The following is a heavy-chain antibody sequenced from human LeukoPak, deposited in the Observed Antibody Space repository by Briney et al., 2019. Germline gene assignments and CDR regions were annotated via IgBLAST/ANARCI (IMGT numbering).Heavy chain of an antibody. CDR3: ARQYSSSSAEYFQH. J-gene: IGHJ1*01. CDR2: ISGSGGST. V-gene: IGHV3-23*01. D-gene: IGHD6-6*01. CDR1: GFTFSSYA. Sequence: PGGSLRLSCAASGFTFSSYAMSWVRQAPGKGVEWDSAISGSGGSTYYAGSVKGRFTISRDNSKNTLYLQMNSLRAEDTAVYYCARQYSSSSAEYFQHWGQGTLVTVPS.